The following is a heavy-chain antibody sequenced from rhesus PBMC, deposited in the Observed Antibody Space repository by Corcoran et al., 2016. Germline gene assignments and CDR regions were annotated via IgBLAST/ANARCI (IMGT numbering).Heavy chain of an antibody. CDR2: VDPEDGEA. CDR3: ATGKGGVSL. Sequence: EVQLVQSGAEVTKPGASVQISCPASGSTFTDYYLHWVRQAPGKGLEWRGRVDPEDGEAIHAQKFQDRVTITSDTSTDTAYMELSSLRSEDTAVYYCATGKGGVSLWGQGVLVTVSS. V-gene: IGHV1-111*02. CDR1: GSTFTDYY. J-gene: IGHJ4*01. D-gene: IGHD2-39*01.